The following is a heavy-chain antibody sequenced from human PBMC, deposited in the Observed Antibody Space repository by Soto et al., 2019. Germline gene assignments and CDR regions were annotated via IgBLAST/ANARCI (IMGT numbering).Heavy chain of an antibody. Sequence: ASVKVSCKASGYTFTSYGISWVRQAPGQGLEWMGWISAYNGNTNYAQKLQGRVTMTTDTSTSTAYMELRSLRSDDTAVYYCARDDHDFWSGYSNWFDPWGQGTQVTVSS. CDR1: GYTFTSYG. CDR2: ISAYNGNT. CDR3: ARDDHDFWSGYSNWFDP. D-gene: IGHD3-3*01. J-gene: IGHJ5*02. V-gene: IGHV1-18*01.